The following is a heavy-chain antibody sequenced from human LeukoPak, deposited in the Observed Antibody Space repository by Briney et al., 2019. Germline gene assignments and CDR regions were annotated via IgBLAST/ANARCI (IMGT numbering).Heavy chain of an antibody. J-gene: IGHJ4*02. CDR2: ISAYNGNT. CDR3: ARVGEITMIVVDTGY. CDR1: GYTFTSYG. Sequence: ASVKVSCKASGYTFTSYGISWVRQAPGQGLEWMGWISAYNGNTNYAQKLQGRVTMTTDTSTSTAYMELRSLRSDDTAVYYCARVGEITMIVVDTGYWGQGTLVTVSS. D-gene: IGHD3-22*01. V-gene: IGHV1-18*01.